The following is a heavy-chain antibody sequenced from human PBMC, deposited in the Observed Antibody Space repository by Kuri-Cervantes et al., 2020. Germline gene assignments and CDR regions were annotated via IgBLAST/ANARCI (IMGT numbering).Heavy chain of an antibody. V-gene: IGHV3-9*01. CDR3: AKAKLRLGELSFSSFDY. J-gene: IGHJ4*02. D-gene: IGHD3-16*02. Sequence: SLKISCAASGVTFDDHAIEWVRQVPGKGLEWVSRVCWKSGSIDYADSVKGRFTISRDNDKNSLYLQMNSLRAEDTALYYCAKAKLRLGELSFSSFDYWGQGTLVTVSS. CDR1: GVTFDDHA. CDR2: VCWKSGSI.